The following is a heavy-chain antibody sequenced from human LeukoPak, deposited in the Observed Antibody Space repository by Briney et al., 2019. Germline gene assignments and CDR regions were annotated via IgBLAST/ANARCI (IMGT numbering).Heavy chain of an antibody. V-gene: IGHV3-9*01. CDR3: AKDQEYYYGSGSYVY. D-gene: IGHD3-10*01. Sequence: GGSLRLSCAASGFTFDDYAMHWVRQAPGKGLEWVSGISWNSGSIGYADSVKGRFTISRDNAKNSLYLQMNSLRAEDTALYYCAKDQEYYYGSGSYVYWGQGTLVTVSS. CDR1: GFTFDDYA. J-gene: IGHJ4*02. CDR2: ISWNSGSI.